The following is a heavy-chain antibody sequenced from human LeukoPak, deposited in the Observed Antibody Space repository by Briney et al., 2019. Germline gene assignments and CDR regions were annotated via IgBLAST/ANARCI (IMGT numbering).Heavy chain of an antibody. CDR3: ASARSGYYFAFDI. V-gene: IGHV4-34*01. J-gene: IGHJ3*02. D-gene: IGHD3-22*01. Sequence: SETLSLTCAVYGGSFSGYYWSWIRQPPGEGLEWIGEINHSGSTNYNPSLKSRVTISVDTSKNQFSLKLSSVTAADTAVYYCASARSGYYFAFDIWGQGTMVTVSS. CDR1: GGSFSGYY. CDR2: INHSGST.